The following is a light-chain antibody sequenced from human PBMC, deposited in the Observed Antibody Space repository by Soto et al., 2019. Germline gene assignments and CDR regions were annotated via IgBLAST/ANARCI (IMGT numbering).Light chain of an antibody. J-gene: IGLJ3*02. CDR3: QSYDSSLSGSV. V-gene: IGLV1-44*01. CDR1: SSNIGSYP. Sequence: QSVLTQPPSASATPGQRVAISCSGSSSNIGSYPVNWYQQLPGTAPKLLIHTATQRPSGVPDRFSGSKSGTSATLAISGLQSEDEADYFCQSYDSSLSGSVFGGGTKLTVL. CDR2: TAT.